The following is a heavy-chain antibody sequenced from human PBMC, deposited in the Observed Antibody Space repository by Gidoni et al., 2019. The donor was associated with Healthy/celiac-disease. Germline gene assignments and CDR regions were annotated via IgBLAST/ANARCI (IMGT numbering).Heavy chain of an antibody. Sequence: EVQLVESWGGLVKPGGSLSTPWPADGFPFSSNSMNWVRQAPGKGLEWVSSISSSSSYIYYADSVKGRFTISRDNAKNSLYLQMNSLRAEDTAVYYCARVSGTGGFDYWGQGTLVTVSS. CDR2: ISSSSSYI. J-gene: IGHJ4*02. D-gene: IGHD6-19*01. V-gene: IGHV3-21*01. CDR1: GFPFSSNS. CDR3: ARVSGTGGFDY.